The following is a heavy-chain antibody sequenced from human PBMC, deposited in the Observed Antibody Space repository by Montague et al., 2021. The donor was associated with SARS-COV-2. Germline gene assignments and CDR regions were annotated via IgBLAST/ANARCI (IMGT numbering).Heavy chain of an antibody. CDR2: IYNSGLS. V-gene: IGHV4-4*07. CDR1: GDSISTYH. Sequence: SETLSLTCSVSGDSISTYHWSWIRQPAGKRLEWIGRIYNSGLSNSNPSLKSRVTISVDTSKNQFSLTLTSVTAADAAVYYCAIGGDSAKCGIWGRGTLVTVSS. CDR3: AIGGDSAKCGI. J-gene: IGHJ3*02. D-gene: IGHD2-21*01.